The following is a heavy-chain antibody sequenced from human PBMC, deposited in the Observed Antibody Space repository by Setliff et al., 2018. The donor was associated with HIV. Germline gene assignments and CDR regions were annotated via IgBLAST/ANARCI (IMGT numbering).Heavy chain of an antibody. Sequence: SETLSLTCTVSGVSTSSSSYYWGWIRQPPGKGLDWIGYVYYSGSTYYSPSLKSRLTIFVDTSKNHFSLRLSTVTAADAAVYYCASLVAVGPLGYFDYWGQGTPVTVSS. V-gene: IGHV4-39*02. J-gene: IGHJ4*02. D-gene: IGHD6-19*01. CDR2: VYYSGST. CDR3: ASLVAVGPLGYFDY. CDR1: GVSTSSSSYY.